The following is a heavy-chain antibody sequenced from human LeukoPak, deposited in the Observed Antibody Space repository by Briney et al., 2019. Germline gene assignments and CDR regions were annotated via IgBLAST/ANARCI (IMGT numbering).Heavy chain of an antibody. J-gene: IGHJ4*02. D-gene: IGHD6-19*01. CDR2: INAGNGNT. V-gene: IGHV1-3*01. CDR1: GYTFTSYA. Sequence: ASVKVSCKASGYTFTSYAMHWVRQAPGQRLEWMGWINAGNGNTKYSQKFQGRVTITRDTSASTAYMELGSLRSEDTAVYYCAGGEIAVAAYDYWGQGTLATVSS. CDR3: AGGEIAVAAYDY.